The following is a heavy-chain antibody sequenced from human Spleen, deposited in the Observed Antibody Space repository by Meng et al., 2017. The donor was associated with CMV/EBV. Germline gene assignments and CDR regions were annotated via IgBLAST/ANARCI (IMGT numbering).Heavy chain of an antibody. CDR1: GGSVNSGNYY. J-gene: IGHJ6*02. CDR3: ARDRLNYGMDV. Sequence: GSLRLSCTVSGGSVNSGNYYWSWIRQPPGKTLEWIGYIYYSGSTTYNPSLKSRVTISVDTSKNQFSLKLSSVTAADTAVYFCARDRLNYGMDVWGQGTTVTVS. D-gene: IGHD2-21*02. V-gene: IGHV4-61*01. CDR2: IYYSGST.